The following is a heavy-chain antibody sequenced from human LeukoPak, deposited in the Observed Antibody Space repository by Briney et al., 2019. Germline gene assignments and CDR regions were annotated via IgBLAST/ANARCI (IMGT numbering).Heavy chain of an antibody. J-gene: IGHJ5*02. V-gene: IGHV3-30*01. Sequence: GRSLRLSCAASGFTFSSYAMHWVRQAPGKGLEWVAVISYDGSNKYYADSVKGRFTISRDNSKNTLYLQMNSLRAEDTAVYYCARESWVSGGNTWFDPWGQGTLVTVSS. CDR1: GFTFSSYA. D-gene: IGHD4-23*01. CDR2: ISYDGSNK. CDR3: ARESWVSGGNTWFDP.